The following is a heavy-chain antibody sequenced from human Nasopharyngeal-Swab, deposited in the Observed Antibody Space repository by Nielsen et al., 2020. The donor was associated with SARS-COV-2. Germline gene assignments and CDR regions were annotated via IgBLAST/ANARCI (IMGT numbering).Heavy chain of an antibody. Sequence: GESLKISCAASGFTFSSYSMNWVRQAPGKGLEWVSYISSSSSTIYYADSVKGRFTISRDNAKNSLYLQMNSLRAEDTAVYYCARGDYYDSSGYYTYWDQETLVTVSS. D-gene: IGHD3-22*01. CDR3: ARGDYYDSSGYYTY. J-gene: IGHJ4*02. V-gene: IGHV3-48*04. CDR1: GFTFSSYS. CDR2: ISSSSSTI.